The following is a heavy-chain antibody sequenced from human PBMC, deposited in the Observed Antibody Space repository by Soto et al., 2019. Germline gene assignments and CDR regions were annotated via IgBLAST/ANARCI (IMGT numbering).Heavy chain of an antibody. CDR2: INHSGSA. D-gene: IGHD6-19*01. Sequence: QVQLQQSGAGLLKPSETLSLTCAVYGESFSGHIWTWIRQTPGKGLQWIGQINHSGSASCNPSLKSRVTISVHTSNSQFSLELSSVTAADTAVYYCARGLITGSHYSGGWYYFDSWGQGTQVTVSS. CDR1: GESFSGHI. J-gene: IGHJ4*02. CDR3: ARGLITGSHYSGGWYYFDS. V-gene: IGHV4-34*01.